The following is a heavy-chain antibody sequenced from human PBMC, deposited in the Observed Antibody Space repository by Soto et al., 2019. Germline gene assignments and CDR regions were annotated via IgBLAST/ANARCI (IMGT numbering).Heavy chain of an antibody. CDR3: AKSPEHTYYYDSSGYYLGY. CDR2: ISGSGGST. D-gene: IGHD3-22*01. J-gene: IGHJ4*02. Sequence: PGGSLRLSCTPSGFTFSSYAMSWVRQATEKGLEWVSAISGSGGSTYYADSVKGRFTISRDNSKNTLYLQMNSLRAEDTAVYYCAKSPEHTYYYDSSGYYLGYWGQGTLVTVSS. CDR1: GFTFSSYA. V-gene: IGHV3-23*01.